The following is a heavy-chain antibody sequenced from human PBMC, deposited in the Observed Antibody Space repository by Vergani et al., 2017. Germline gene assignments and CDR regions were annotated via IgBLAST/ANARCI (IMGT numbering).Heavy chain of an antibody. CDR2: INPNSGGT. D-gene: IGHD2-2*01. J-gene: IGHJ5*02. Sequence: QVHLVQSGAEVKKPGTSVKVSCKASGYTFSDYYMHWGRQAPGQGLEWMGWINPNSGGTNYAQKFQGRVTMTRDTSISTAYMELGRLRSDDTAVYYCARDLSAVPDVNWFDPWGQGTLVTVSS. CDR1: GYTFSDYY. CDR3: ARDLSAVPDVNWFDP. V-gene: IGHV1-2*02.